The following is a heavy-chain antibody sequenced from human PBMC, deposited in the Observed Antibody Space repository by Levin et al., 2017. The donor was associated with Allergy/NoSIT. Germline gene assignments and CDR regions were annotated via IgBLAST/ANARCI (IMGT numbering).Heavy chain of an antibody. V-gene: IGHV5-51*01. D-gene: IGHD6-19*01. CDR3: ARHRSKYSSPTEGYYYGMDV. Sequence: GESLKISCKGSGYSFTSYWIGWVRQMPGKGLEWMGIIYPGDSDTRYSPSFQGQVTISADKSISTAYLQWSSLKASDTAMYYCARHRSKYSSPTEGYYYGMDVWGQGTTVTVSS. J-gene: IGHJ6*02. CDR2: IYPGDSDT. CDR1: GYSFTSYW.